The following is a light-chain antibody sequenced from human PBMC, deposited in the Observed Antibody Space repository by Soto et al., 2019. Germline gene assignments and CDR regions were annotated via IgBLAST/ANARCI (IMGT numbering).Light chain of an antibody. Sequence: QSALTQPASVSGSPGQSITISCTGTSSDVGGYNYVSWYQQHPGKAPKLMIYDVTNRPSGVSNRFSGSKSGNTASLTISGLQPEDDADYYCSSYTGSSPLLSVFGTGTKLTVL. CDR3: SSYTGSSPLLSV. CDR2: DVT. CDR1: SSDVGGYNY. J-gene: IGLJ1*01. V-gene: IGLV2-14*01.